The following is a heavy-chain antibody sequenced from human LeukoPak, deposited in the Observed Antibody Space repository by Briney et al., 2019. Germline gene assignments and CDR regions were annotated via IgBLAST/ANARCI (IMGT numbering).Heavy chain of an antibody. Sequence: GGSLRLSCAASGFTFSSYAMHWVRQAPGKGLEWVAVISYDGSNKYYADSVKGRFTVSRDDSKNTLYLQMNSLRAEDTAVYYCARALDYDILIDYWGQGTLVTVS. D-gene: IGHD3-9*01. CDR1: GFTFSSYA. CDR3: ARALDYDILIDY. V-gene: IGHV3-30*04. J-gene: IGHJ4*02. CDR2: ISYDGSNK.